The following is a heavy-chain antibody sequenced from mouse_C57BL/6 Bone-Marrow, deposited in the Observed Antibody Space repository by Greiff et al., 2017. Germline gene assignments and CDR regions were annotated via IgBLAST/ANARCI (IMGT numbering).Heavy chain of an antibody. J-gene: IGHJ3*01. V-gene: IGHV1-54*01. Sequence: VKLQESGAELVRPGTSVKVSCKASGYAFTNYLIEWVKQRPGQGLEWIGVINPGSGGTNYNEKFKGKATLTADKSSSTAYMQLSSLTSEDSAVYFCARGDGNYRFAYWGQGTLVTVSA. CDR2: INPGSGGT. D-gene: IGHD2-1*01. CDR1: GYAFTNYL. CDR3: ARGDGNYRFAY.